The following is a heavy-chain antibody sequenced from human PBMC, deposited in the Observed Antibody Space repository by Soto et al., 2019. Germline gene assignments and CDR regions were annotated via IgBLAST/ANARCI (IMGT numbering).Heavy chain of an antibody. V-gene: IGHV3-23*01. CDR2: IGVSSGSP. D-gene: IGHD1-26*01. CDR1: GFTFGSYA. J-gene: IGHJ2*01. CDR3: VKTIMRGSRYWYFDL. Sequence: EVQLLDSGGDLVQPGGSLRLSCAASGFTFGSYAMTWVRQASGKGLEWVSSIGVSSGSPQYADSVKGRLTISRDNSQSMLFLQMNSLTVEDTAVYYCVKTIMRGSRYWYFDLWGRGTLVTVSS.